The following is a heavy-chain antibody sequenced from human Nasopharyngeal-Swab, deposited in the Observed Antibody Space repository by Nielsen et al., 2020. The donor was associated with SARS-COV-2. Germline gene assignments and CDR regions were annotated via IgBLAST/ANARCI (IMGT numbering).Heavy chain of an antibody. V-gene: IGHV5-51*01. CDR1: GYSFTSYW. Sequence: GESLKISCKGSGYSFTSYWIGWVRQMPGKCLEWMGIIYPGDSDTRYSPSFQGQVTISADKSISTAYLQWSSLKASDTAMYYCARLACSGGSCYIPYYYYGMDVWGQGTTVTVSS. D-gene: IGHD2-15*01. CDR3: ARLACSGGSCYIPYYYYGMDV. CDR2: IYPGDSDT. J-gene: IGHJ6*02.